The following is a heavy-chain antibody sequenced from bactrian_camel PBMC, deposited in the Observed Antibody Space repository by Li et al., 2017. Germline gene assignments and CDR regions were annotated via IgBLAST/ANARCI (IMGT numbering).Heavy chain of an antibody. Sequence: HVQLVESGGGSVQSGGSLRLSCAASGYSANGFCMGWFRQAPGKEREELAAILTDGGSTYYADSVKGRFTISYDNAKNVVYLQMNNLKPDDTAMYYCAASSRCGDWALYDYWGQGTQVTV. J-gene: IGHJ4*01. V-gene: IGHV3S1*01. CDR1: GYSANGFC. CDR3: AASSRCGDWALYDY. CDR2: ILTDGGST. D-gene: IGHD2*01.